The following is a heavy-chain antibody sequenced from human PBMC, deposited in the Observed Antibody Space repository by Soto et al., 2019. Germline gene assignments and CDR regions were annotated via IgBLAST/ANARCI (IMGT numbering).Heavy chain of an antibody. J-gene: IGHJ6*03. CDR3: TSSGYYYYYMDV. D-gene: IGHD3-10*01. CDR2: ISGSGGST. V-gene: IGHV3-23*01. CDR1: GFTFSSYA. Sequence: GGSLRLSCAASGFTFSSYAMSWVRQAPGKGLEWVSAISGSGGSTYYEDSVKGRFTISRDNSKNTLYLQMNSLRAEDTAVYYCTSSGYYYYYMDVWGKGTTVTVSS.